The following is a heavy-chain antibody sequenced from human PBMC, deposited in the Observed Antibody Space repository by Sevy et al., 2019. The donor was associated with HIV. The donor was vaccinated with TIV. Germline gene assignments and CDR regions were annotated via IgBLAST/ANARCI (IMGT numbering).Heavy chain of an antibody. CDR3: ARDGARITMVQGVLAYYHGMDV. CDR2: SSSSSNYI. Sequence: GGSLRLSCAASGFTFSSYSMNWVRQAPGKGLEWVSSSSSSSNYIYYAASVKGRFTMSRDNAKNSLYRQMNSLRAEDTAVYYCARDGARITMVQGVLAYYHGMDVWGQGTTVTVSS. D-gene: IGHD3-10*01. J-gene: IGHJ6*02. CDR1: GFTFSSYS. V-gene: IGHV3-21*01.